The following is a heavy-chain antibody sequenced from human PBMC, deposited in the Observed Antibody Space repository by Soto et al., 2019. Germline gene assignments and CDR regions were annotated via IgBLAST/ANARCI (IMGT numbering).Heavy chain of an antibody. CDR3: ASVDTALYYFDY. CDR2: IYHSGST. J-gene: IGHJ4*02. V-gene: IGHV4-30-2*01. CDR1: GGSISSGGYS. D-gene: IGHD5-18*01. Sequence: NPSETLSLTCAVSGGSISSGGYSWSWIRQPPGKGLEWIGYIYHSGSTYYNPSLKSRVTISVDRSKNQFSLKLSSVTAADTAVYYCASVDTALYYFDYWGQGTLVTVSS.